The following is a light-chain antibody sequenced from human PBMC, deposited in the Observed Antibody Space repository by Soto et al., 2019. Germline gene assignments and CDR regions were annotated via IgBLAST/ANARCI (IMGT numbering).Light chain of an antibody. J-gene: IGLJ1*01. CDR1: SSDVGSYNL. Sequence: QSVLTQPASVSGSPGQSITISCTGTSSDVGSYNLVSWYQQHPGKAPKLMIYQVSKRPSVVSNRFSGSKSGNTASLTISGLQAEDEADYYCCSYAGSSTFDVFGAGTKVTVL. CDR3: CSYAGSSTFDV. V-gene: IGLV2-23*02. CDR2: QVS.